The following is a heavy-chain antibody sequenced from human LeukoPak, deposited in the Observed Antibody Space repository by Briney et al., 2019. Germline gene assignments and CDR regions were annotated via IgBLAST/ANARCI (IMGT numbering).Heavy chain of an antibody. CDR1: GFTFSDYY. CDR3: ARDGKGSTFDY. CDR2: ISNSGNSI. J-gene: IGHJ4*02. Sequence: GGSLRLSCAASGFTFSDYYMTWLRQAPGKGLEWVSYISNSGNSIYYADSVKGRFTISRDNAKKSLYLQMNSLRAEDTAVYYCARDGKGSTFDYWGQGTLVTVSS. V-gene: IGHV3-11*04. D-gene: IGHD4-23*01.